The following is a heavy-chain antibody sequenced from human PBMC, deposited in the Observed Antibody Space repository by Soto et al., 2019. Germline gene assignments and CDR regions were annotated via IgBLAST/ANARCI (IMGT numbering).Heavy chain of an antibody. D-gene: IGHD3-16*01. CDR3: ARAYEGDYFDY. V-gene: IGHV3-30*14. CDR2: ISYDGSNK. CDR1: GFTFSSYA. Sequence: GGPLRLSCAASGFTFSSYAMHWVRQAPGKGLEWVAVISYDGSNKYYADSVKGRFTISRDNSKNTLYLQMISLRAEDTAVYYCARAYEGDYFDYWGQGT. J-gene: IGHJ4*02.